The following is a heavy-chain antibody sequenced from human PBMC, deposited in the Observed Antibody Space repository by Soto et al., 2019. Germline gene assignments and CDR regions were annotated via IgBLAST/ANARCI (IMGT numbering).Heavy chain of an antibody. J-gene: IGHJ4*02. V-gene: IGHV4-39*01. D-gene: IGHD3-22*01. Sequence: ETXSATSRESGDLISNTTYYYAWVREAPGKGLEWVGSIYFSGSGTSHYNPSLKSRVTISVDTSKNQFSLKLTSVTAADTAVYYCARPRYRFGTSGYYPFDYWGQGTLVTVSP. CDR2: IYFSGSGTS. CDR1: GDLISNTTYY. CDR3: ARPRYRFGTSGYYPFDY.